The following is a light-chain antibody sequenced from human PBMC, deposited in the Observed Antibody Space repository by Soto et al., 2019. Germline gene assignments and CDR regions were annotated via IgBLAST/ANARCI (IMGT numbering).Light chain of an antibody. V-gene: IGLV1-40*01. Sequence: QSVLTQPPSVSGAPGQRVNISCTGTSSNIGAGFDVHWYRQLPGEAPKLFLFDNTNRPAGVPDRISGSKSGNTASLTISGLQAADEVDYYCSLYTSENTYVFGTGTKVTVL. CDR1: SSNIGAGFD. J-gene: IGLJ1*01. CDR3: SLYTSENTYV. CDR2: DNT.